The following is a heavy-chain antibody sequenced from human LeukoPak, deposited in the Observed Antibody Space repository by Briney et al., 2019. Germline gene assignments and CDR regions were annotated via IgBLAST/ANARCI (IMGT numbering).Heavy chain of an antibody. CDR3: AKDLDGDPPVYYFDY. Sequence: GGSLRLSCAASGFTFSTAWMSWVRRAPGKGLEWVGRIISKTDGGTTDYAAPVKGRFTISRDDSKNTLYLQMNGLKSEDTAVYYCAKDLDGDPPVYYFDYWGQGTLVTVSS. CDR1: GFTFSTAW. V-gene: IGHV3-15*01. D-gene: IGHD7-27*01. J-gene: IGHJ4*02. CDR2: IISKTDGGTT.